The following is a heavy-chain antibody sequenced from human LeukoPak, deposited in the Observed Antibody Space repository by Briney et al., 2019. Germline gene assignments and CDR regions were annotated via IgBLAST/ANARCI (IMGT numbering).Heavy chain of an antibody. Sequence: ASVKVSCKASGYTFTSYDINWVRQAPGQGLEWMGIINPSGGSTSYAQKFQGRVTMTRDMSTSTVYMELSSLRSEDTAVYFCARVGVTAATADYWGRGTLVTVSS. D-gene: IGHD6-25*01. CDR3: ARVGVTAATADY. CDR1: GYTFTSYD. V-gene: IGHV1-46*01. CDR2: INPSGGST. J-gene: IGHJ4*02.